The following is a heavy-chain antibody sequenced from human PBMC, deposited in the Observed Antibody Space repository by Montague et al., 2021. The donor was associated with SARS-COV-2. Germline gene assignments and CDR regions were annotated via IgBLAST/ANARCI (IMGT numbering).Heavy chain of an antibody. J-gene: IGHJ3*01. CDR1: GATISSDY. Sequence: SETLSLTCTVSGATISSDYWSWIRQSPGKGLEWIGYMSYSGRATYNPSXXSRVAISRDTSKNQFSLTLIPATAADTAIYYCARTSDPSNFDSTGYYGAFDVWGQGTTVIVSS. D-gene: IGHD3-22*01. CDR3: ARTSDPSNFDSTGYYGAFDV. CDR2: MSYSGRA. V-gene: IGHV4-59*01.